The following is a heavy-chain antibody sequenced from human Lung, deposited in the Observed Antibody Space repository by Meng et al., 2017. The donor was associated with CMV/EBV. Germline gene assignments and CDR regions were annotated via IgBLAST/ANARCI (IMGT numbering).Heavy chain of an antibody. CDR3: AGKLTGTYRFDY. CDR2: ISDDGNSK. Sequence: AASVFTFSTYAMHWVRQAPGKGLEWVAVISDDGNSKYYADAVKGRFTISRDNSKNTLYLSMNSLRAEDTAVYYCAGKLTGTYRFDYWGRGTLVTVSS. V-gene: IGHV3-30-3*01. D-gene: IGHD1-14*01. CDR1: VFTFSTYA. J-gene: IGHJ4*02.